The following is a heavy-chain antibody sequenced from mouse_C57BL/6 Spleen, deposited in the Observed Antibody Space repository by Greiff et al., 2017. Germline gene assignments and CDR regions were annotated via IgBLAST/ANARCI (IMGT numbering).Heavy chain of an antibody. CDR1: GFNIKDDY. V-gene: IGHV14-4*01. J-gene: IGHJ3*01. CDR3: TTEDGYPWFAY. Sequence: VQLQQSGAELVRPGASVKLSCTASGFNIKDDYMHWVKQRPEQGLEWIGWIDPENGDTEYASKFQGKATITADTSSNTAYLQLSSLTSEDTAVYYCTTEDGYPWFAYWGQGTLVTVSA. D-gene: IGHD2-3*01. CDR2: IDPENGDT.